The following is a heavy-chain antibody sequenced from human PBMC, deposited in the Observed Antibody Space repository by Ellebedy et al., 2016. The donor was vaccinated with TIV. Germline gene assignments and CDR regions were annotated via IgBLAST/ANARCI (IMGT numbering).Heavy chain of an antibody. J-gene: IGHJ4*02. CDR1: GYTFTDFD. CDR3: GRGRGYASTGRVYYFDY. CDR2: MNPNSGNT. D-gene: IGHD2-15*01. Sequence: AASVQVSCKASGYTFTDFDINWVRQAAGQGLEWVAWMNPNSGNTGSAQKFQGRVTMTRDSSMSTAYMELSSLRSEDTAVYSCGRGRGYASTGRVYYFDYWGQGSLVTVSS. V-gene: IGHV1-8*01.